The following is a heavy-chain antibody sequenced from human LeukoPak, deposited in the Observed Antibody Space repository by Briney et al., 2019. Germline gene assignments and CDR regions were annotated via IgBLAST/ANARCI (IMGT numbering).Heavy chain of an antibody. CDR3: ARRRRDGYYFDY. D-gene: IGHD5-24*01. CDR1: GGSISSGGYY. J-gene: IGHJ4*02. Sequence: SETLSLTCTVSGGSISSGGYYWSWIRQPPGRGLEWIGYIYYSGSTNYNPSLKSRVTISVDTSKNQFSLKLSSVTAADTAVYYCARRRRDGYYFDYWGQGTLVTVSS. CDR2: IYYSGST. V-gene: IGHV4-61*08.